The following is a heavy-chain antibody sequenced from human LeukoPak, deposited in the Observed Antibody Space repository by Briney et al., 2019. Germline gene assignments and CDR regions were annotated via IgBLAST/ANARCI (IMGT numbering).Heavy chain of an antibody. CDR2: IKKKDDGGTT. V-gene: IGHV3-15*01. CDR3: TTVTMVRDYDY. CDR1: GFLFCDDW. Sequence: PGGSLRLSCAASGFLFCDDWMSWVRQAPGKGLEWVGRIKKKDDGGTTDYPAPVKGRFTISRDDSKNMLYLEMNNLKIEDTAVYYCTTVTMVRDYDYWGQGTLVTVSS. J-gene: IGHJ4*02. D-gene: IGHD3-10*01.